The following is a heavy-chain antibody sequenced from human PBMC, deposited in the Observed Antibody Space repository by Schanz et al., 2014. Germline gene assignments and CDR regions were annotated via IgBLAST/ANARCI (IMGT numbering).Heavy chain of an antibody. CDR3: ARGFDCWDR. D-gene: IGHD3-3*01. J-gene: IGHJ4*02. CDR2: ISTFRNEDT. Sequence: QVQLVQSGAEVKKPGASVKVSCKASGYTFTSYGIKWVRQAPGQGLEWMGWISTFRNEDTNSAQRFQGRLTMTTDTSTSTAYMELRSLRSDDTAVYYCARGFDCWDRWGQGTLVIVSA. V-gene: IGHV1-18*01. CDR1: GYTFTSYG.